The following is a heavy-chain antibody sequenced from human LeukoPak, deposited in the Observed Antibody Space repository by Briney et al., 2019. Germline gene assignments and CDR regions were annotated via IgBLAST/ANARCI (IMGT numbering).Heavy chain of an antibody. J-gene: IGHJ4*02. V-gene: IGHV4-61*02. CDR1: GGSISSGSYY. CDR2: IYTSGST. Sequence: PSETLSLTCTVSGGSISSGSYYWSWIRQPAGKGLEWIGRIYTSGSTNYNPSLKSRVTISVDTSKNQFSLKLSSVTAADTAVYYCARQLDGLGRYFDYWGQGTLVTVSS. D-gene: IGHD1-1*01. CDR3: ARQLDGLGRYFDY.